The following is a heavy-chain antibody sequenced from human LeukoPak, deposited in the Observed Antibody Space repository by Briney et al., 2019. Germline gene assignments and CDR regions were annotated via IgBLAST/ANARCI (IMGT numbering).Heavy chain of an antibody. CDR2: IRYDGSNK. CDR3: AKVGYYHDSSGYYLDYFDY. V-gene: IGHV3-30*02. Sequence: QPGGSLRLSCAASGFTFTTYWMTWVRQAPGKGLEWVAFIRYDGSNKYYADSVKGRFTISRDNSKNTLYLQMNSLRAEDTAVYYCAKVGYYHDSSGYYLDYFDYWGQGTLVTVSS. CDR1: GFTFTTYW. J-gene: IGHJ4*02. D-gene: IGHD3-22*01.